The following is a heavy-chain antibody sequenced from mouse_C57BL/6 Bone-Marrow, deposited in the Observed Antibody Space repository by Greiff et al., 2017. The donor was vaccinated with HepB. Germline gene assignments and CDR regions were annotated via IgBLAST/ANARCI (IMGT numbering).Heavy chain of an antibody. CDR1: GYTFTSYG. CDR2: IYPRSGNT. Sequence: VMLVESGAELARPGASVKLSCKASGYTFTSYGISWVKQRTGQGLEWIGEIYPRSGNTYYNEKFKGKATLTADKSSSTAYMELRSLTSEDSAVYFCARSFYYSNYEGWFAYWGKGTLVTVSA. D-gene: IGHD2-5*01. CDR3: ARSFYYSNYEGWFAY. J-gene: IGHJ3*01. V-gene: IGHV1-81*01.